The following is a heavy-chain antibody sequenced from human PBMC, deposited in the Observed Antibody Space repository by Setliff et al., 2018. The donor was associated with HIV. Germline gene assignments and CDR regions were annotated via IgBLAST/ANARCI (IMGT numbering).Heavy chain of an antibody. CDR1: GGSISNSRYY. CDR2: INHSGST. V-gene: IGHV4-39*07. Sequence: PSETLSLTCTVSGGSISNSRYYWTWIRQPPGKGLEWIGEINHSGSTSYNPSLMSRVTISVDTSKDQFSLKLRSVTAADTAVYYCARGASKELDYWGPGTLVTVSS. D-gene: IGHD1-1*01. CDR3: ARGASKELDY. J-gene: IGHJ4*02.